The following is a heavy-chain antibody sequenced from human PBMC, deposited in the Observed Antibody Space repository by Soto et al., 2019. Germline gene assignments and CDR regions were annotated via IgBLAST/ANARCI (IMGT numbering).Heavy chain of an antibody. V-gene: IGHV3-23*01. D-gene: IGHD1-26*01. CDR1: GFTFSSYA. Sequence: EVQLLESGGGLVQPGGSLRLSCAASGFTFSSYAMSWVRQAPGKGLEWVSGISGSGGSTYYADSVKGRFTISRDNSKNTLYLQMNSLRAEDTAVYYCAKDRSWSGSYYFDYRGQGTLVTVSA. CDR2: ISGSGGST. J-gene: IGHJ4*02. CDR3: AKDRSWSGSYYFDY.